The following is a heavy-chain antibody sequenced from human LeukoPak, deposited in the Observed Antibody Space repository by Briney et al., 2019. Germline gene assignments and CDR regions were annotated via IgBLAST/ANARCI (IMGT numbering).Heavy chain of an antibody. J-gene: IGHJ6*02. CDR1: GYTFTSYG. V-gene: IGHV1-18*01. Sequence: ASVKVSCKASGYTFTSYGISWVRQAPGQGLEWMGWISAYNGNTNYAQKLQGRVTMTTDTSTSTAYMELRSLRSDDTAVYYCAREKEPILLASSYYHYGMDAWGQGTTVTVSS. CDR2: ISAYNGNT. D-gene: IGHD3-10*01. CDR3: AREKEPILLASSYYHYGMDA.